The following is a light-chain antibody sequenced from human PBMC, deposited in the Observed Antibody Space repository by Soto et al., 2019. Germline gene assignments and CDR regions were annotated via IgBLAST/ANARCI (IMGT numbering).Light chain of an antibody. Sequence: DIEMTQSPPFLYAYVGDRVTITCRASQSIGRFLNWYRQKPGEAPEILIYAASTLQIGVPSRFSGTGSGTDFTLTISNVLPEDFASYYCQQSYDSPGSSFGKGTKLQIK. CDR2: AAS. CDR1: QSIGRF. J-gene: IGKJ2*03. CDR3: QQSYDSPGSS. V-gene: IGKV1-39*01.